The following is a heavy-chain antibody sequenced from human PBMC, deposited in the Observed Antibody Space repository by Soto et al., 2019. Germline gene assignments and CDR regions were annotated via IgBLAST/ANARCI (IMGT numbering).Heavy chain of an antibody. Sequence: ASVKVSCKASGYTFTSYGISWVRQAPGQGLEWMGWISAYNGNTNYAQKLQGRVTMTTDTSTSTAYMELRSLRSDDTAVYYCARDGANCSSTSCKYYYYYYGMDVWGQGTTVTVSS. J-gene: IGHJ6*02. CDR1: GYTFTSYG. D-gene: IGHD2-2*01. CDR3: ARDGANCSSTSCKYYYYYYGMDV. CDR2: ISAYNGNT. V-gene: IGHV1-18*01.